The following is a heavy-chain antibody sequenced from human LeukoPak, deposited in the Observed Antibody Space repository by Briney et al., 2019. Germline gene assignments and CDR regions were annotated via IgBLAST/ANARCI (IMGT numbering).Heavy chain of an antibody. Sequence: ASVRLSCKASGYTLTSYYMHWVRQAPGQGLEWMGWINPNTGDTSFAQKFQGRVTLTRDTSISTAYMELSRLKSDDTAVYYCARLFNYYDNSGYYQYYFDYWGQGTLVTVSS. CDR3: ARLFNYYDNSGYYQYYFDY. D-gene: IGHD3-22*01. CDR1: GYTLTSYY. CDR2: INPNTGDT. V-gene: IGHV1-2*02. J-gene: IGHJ4*02.